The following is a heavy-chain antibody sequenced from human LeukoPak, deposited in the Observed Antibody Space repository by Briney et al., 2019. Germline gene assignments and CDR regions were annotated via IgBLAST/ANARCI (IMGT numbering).Heavy chain of an antibody. D-gene: IGHD6-13*01. V-gene: IGHV4-34*01. J-gene: IGHJ3*02. CDR3: ARGKTIGYGSSWYGRGAFDI. Sequence: SETLSLTCAVYGVSFSGYYWSWIRQPPGKGLEWIGEINHSGSTNYNPSLKSRVTISVDTSKNQFSLKLSSVTAADTAVYYCARGKTIGYGSSWYGRGAFDIWGQGTMVTVSS. CDR2: INHSGST. CDR1: GVSFSGYY.